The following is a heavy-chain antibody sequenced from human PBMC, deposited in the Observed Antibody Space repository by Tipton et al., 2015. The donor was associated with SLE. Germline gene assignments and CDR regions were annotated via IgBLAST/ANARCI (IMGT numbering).Heavy chain of an antibody. J-gene: IGHJ6*04. D-gene: IGHD3-3*01. CDR3: ARLQFIFGGMDV. V-gene: IGHV4-34*01. CDR2: INHSGRS. CDR1: GESFSDYY. Sequence: TLSLTCAVYGESFSDYYWNWIRQSPGKGLEWIGEINHSGRSNYNPSLKSRVTISVDTSKNQFSLKLSSVTAADTAVYYCARLQFIFGGMDVWGRGTTVTVSS.